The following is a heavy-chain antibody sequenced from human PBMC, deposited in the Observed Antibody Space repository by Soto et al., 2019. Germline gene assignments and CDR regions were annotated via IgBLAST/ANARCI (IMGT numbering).Heavy chain of an antibody. D-gene: IGHD6-13*01. V-gene: IGHV3-33*01. Sequence: SWTAAGLAFGSFGIHWGRQPPDRGMDWVGVIWTDGTKQFYAGSERGRLTISRDNSKNMRYLQMNSLRAEDTAASYCWRDWWEEAAGKEPVSQFYYWGQGTLVSVSP. CDR3: WRDWWEEAAGKEPVSQFYY. CDR2: IWTDGTKQ. CDR1: GLAFGSFG. J-gene: IGHJ4*02.